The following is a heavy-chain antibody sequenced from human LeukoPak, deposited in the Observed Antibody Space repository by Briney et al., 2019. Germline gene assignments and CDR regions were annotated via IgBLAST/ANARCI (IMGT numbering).Heavy chain of an antibody. V-gene: IGHV4-34*01. D-gene: IGHD6-13*01. Sequence: SETLSLTCAVYGGSFSGYYWSWIRQPPGKGLEWIGEINHSGSTIYNPSLKSRVTISVDTSKNQFSLKLSSVTAADTAVYYCARAGRYSSSWYVLYYGMDVWGKGTTVTVSS. CDR2: INHSGST. J-gene: IGHJ6*04. CDR1: GGSFSGYY. CDR3: ARAGRYSSSWYVLYYGMDV.